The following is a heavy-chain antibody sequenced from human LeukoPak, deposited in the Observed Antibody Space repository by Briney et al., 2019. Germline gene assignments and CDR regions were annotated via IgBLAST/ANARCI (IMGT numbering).Heavy chain of an antibody. V-gene: IGHV3-21*01. CDR3: ASQYTSSRIFDD. D-gene: IGHD6-13*01. CDR2: ISSSSTYI. Sequence: KSGGSLRLSCAASGFTFSSYSMNWVRQAPGKGLGWVSSISSSSTYIYYADSVKGRFTVSRDNAKNSLYLQMNSLRAEDTAVYFCASQYTSSRIFDDWGQGTLVTVSS. CDR1: GFTFSSYS. J-gene: IGHJ4*02.